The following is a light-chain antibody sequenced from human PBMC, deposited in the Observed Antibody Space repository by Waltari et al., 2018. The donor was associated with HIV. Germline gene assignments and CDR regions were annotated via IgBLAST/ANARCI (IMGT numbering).Light chain of an antibody. CDR3: AAWDDSLKGGA. CDR1: TPNIGGNT. Sequence: QSVLAQPPSSSGTPGQRVTISCSGSTPNIGGNTVSWYQPLPGTAPKLLIYSNNQRPSGVPDRFSGSTSGTSASLVISGLQSEDEADYYCAAWDDSLKGGAFGPGTKVTVL. J-gene: IGLJ1*01. V-gene: IGLV1-44*01. CDR2: SNN.